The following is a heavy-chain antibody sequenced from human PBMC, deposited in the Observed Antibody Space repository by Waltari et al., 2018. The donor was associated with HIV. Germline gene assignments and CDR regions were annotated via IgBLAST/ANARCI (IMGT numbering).Heavy chain of an antibody. V-gene: IGHV1-18*01. D-gene: IGHD1-7*01. J-gene: IGHJ3*01. CDR3: ARTVELGGARTGAFDV. CDR1: GYTFTSYG. CDR2: ISEYNGNT. Sequence: QVQLVQSGAEVKKPGASVKVSCKASGYTFTSYGISWVRQAPGQGLEWMGWISEYNGNTNYAQNLQGRVTVTTDTSTSTAYMDLRSLRSDDTAVYYCARTVELGGARTGAFDVWGQGTTVTVSS.